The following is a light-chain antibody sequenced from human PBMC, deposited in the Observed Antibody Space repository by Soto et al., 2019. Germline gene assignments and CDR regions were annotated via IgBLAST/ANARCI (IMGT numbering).Light chain of an antibody. CDR1: SSNIGARYD. CDR3: QSYDSSLSGVI. Sequence: QSVLTQPPSVSGAPGQRVTISCTGSSSNIGARYDVHWYQQLPGTAPKLLIYGNINRPSGVPDRFSGSKSGTSASLVITGLQAEDEADYYCQSYDSSLSGVIFGGGTKLTVL. CDR2: GNI. J-gene: IGLJ2*01. V-gene: IGLV1-40*01.